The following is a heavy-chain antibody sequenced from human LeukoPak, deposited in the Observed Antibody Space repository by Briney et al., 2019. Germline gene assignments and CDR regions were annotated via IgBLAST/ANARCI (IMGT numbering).Heavy chain of an antibody. V-gene: IGHV3-21*01. J-gene: IGHJ4*02. CDR2: ISSDSSYI. CDR1: AFSFRSYS. Sequence: PGGSLRLSCAASAFSFRSYSMNWVRQAPGKGLEWVSSISSDSSYIYYADSVKGRFTISRDNAKNSLYLQMNSLRAEDTAVYYCASPRGASGYFDCWGQRTLVTVSS. D-gene: IGHD3-22*01. CDR3: ASPRGASGYFDC.